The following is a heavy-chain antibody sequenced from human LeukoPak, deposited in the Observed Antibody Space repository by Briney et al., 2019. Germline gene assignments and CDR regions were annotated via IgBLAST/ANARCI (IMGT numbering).Heavy chain of an antibody. Sequence: GGSLRLSCAASGFTFTSYAMSWVRQAPGKGLQWVSGISGSGGSTYYADSVKGRFTISRDNSKNTLYLQMNSLRAEDTAVYYCAKDAPLYYDILTGLDYWGQGTLVTVSS. CDR3: AKDAPLYYDILTGLDY. CDR1: GFTFTSYA. J-gene: IGHJ4*02. CDR2: ISGSGGST. V-gene: IGHV3-23*01. D-gene: IGHD3-9*01.